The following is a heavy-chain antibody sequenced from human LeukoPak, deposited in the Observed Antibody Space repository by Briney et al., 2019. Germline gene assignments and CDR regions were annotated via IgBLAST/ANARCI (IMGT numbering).Heavy chain of an antibody. CDR3: ARARPDELYYYYYGMDV. V-gene: IGHV4-30-2*01. D-gene: IGHD1-26*01. CDR2: IYHSGST. J-gene: IGHJ6*04. Sequence: SETLSLTCAVSGGSISSGGYSWSWIRQPPGKGLEWIGYIYHSGSTYYNPSLKSRVTISVDRSKNQFSLKLSSATAADTAVYYCARARPDELYYYYYGMDVWGKGTTVTVSS. CDR1: GGSISSGGYS.